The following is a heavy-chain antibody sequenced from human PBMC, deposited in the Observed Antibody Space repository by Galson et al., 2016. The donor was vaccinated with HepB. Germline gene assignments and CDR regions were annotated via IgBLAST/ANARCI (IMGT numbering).Heavy chain of an antibody. CDR1: GGTFSSYA. J-gene: IGHJ6*02. CDR3: ARDSAVGATEFYFGMDV. D-gene: IGHD1-26*01. CDR2: ITPIFGTT. V-gene: IGHV1-69*13. Sequence: SVKVSCKASGGTFSSYAISWVRQAPGQGLEWMGGITPIFGTTNYAQRLQGRITITADESTSTAYMELSSLRSEDTAVYYCARDSAVGATEFYFGMDVWGQGTTVTVSS.